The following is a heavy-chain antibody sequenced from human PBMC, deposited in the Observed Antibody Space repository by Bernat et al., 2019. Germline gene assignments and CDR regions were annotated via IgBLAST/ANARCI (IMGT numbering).Heavy chain of an antibody. CDR3: ARHRAGVRYYFDY. J-gene: IGHJ4*02. CDR2: IYYSGST. Sequence: QLQLQESGPGLVKPSETLSLTCTVSGGSISSSSYYWGWIRQPPGKGLEWIGSIYYSGSTYYNPSLKSRVTISVDTSKNLFSLKLSSVTAADTAVYYCARHRAGVRYYFDYWGQGTLVTVSS. D-gene: IGHD2-21*01. V-gene: IGHV4-39*01. CDR1: GGSISSSSYY.